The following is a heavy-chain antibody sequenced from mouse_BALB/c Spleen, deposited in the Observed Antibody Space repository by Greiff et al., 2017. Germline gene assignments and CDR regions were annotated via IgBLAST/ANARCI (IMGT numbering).Heavy chain of an antibody. D-gene: IGHD1-1*01. J-gene: IGHJ3*01. CDR1: GFTFSSYA. CDR3: ARDPYGSSSWFAY. V-gene: IGHV5-9-4*01. Sequence: EVHLVESGGGLVKPGGSLKLSCAASGFTFSSYAMSWVRQSPEKRLEWVAEISSGGSYTYYPDTVTGRFTISRDNAKNTLYLEMSSLRSEDTAMYYCARDPYGSSSWFAYWGQGTLVTVSA. CDR2: ISSGGSYT.